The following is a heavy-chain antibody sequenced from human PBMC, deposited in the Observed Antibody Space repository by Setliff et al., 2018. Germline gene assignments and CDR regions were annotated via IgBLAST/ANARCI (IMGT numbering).Heavy chain of an antibody. D-gene: IGHD2-15*01. Sequence: PSETLSLTCTVSGDSITSGSVYWSWIRQPAGKGLEWIGRIFPTGTTNYNPDLKSRVTMSVDTSKKRFSLMLRSVTAADTAIYYCARAPLDYSSRAFDFWGQGTMVTVSS. J-gene: IGHJ3*01. V-gene: IGHV4-61*02. CDR2: IFPTGTT. CDR3: ARAPLDYSSRAFDF. CDR1: GDSITSGSVY.